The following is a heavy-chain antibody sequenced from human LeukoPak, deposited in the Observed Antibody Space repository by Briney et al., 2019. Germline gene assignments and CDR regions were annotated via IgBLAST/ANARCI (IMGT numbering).Heavy chain of an antibody. D-gene: IGHD2-21*02. V-gene: IGHV1-69*06. CDR3: VRDRDWAFDY. J-gene: IGHJ4*02. Sequence: ASVKVSCKASGGTFSSYAISWVRQAPGQGLEWMGGIIPIFGTANYAQKFRGRVTITADKSTRTAYMELSSLRPEDTAVYYCVRDRDWAFDYWGQGSLVTVSS. CDR1: GGTFSSYA. CDR2: IIPIFGTA.